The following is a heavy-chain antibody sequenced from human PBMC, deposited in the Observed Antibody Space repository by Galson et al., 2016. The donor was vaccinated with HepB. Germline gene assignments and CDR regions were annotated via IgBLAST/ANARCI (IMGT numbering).Heavy chain of an antibody. J-gene: IGHJ4*02. D-gene: IGHD2/OR15-2a*01. CDR1: GFTFSAYP. Sequence: SLRLSCAASGFTFSAYPMHWVRQAPGKGLVWVAADSVHGGRKFYADVVKGRFTISRDCAKNMLFLQMSSLRDDDTAVYFCARRHEYCPPVGCSVDYWGQGTLVSVSS. V-gene: IGHV3-30*14. CDR2: DSVHGGRK. CDR3: ARRHEYCPPVGCSVDY.